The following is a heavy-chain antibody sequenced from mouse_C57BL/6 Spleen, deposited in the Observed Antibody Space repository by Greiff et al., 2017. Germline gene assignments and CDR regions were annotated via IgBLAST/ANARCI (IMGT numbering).Heavy chain of an antibody. D-gene: IGHD2-5*01. CDR1: GYTFTDYY. J-gene: IGHJ1*03. CDR2: IFPGSGST. V-gene: IGHV1-75*01. Sequence: QVQLKQSGPELVKPGASVKISCKASGYTFTDYYINWVKQRPGQGLEWIGWIFPGSGSTYYNEKFKGKATLTVDKSSSTASMLLSSLTSEDSAVYFCARLSNYVGVDVWGTGTTVTVSS. CDR3: ARLSNYVGVDV.